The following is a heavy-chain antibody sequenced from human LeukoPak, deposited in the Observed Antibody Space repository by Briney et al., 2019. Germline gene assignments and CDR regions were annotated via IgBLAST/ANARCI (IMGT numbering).Heavy chain of an antibody. CDR2: ISYSENPY. Sequence: GGSLRLSCAASGFTFSTYAIHWVRQAPGKGLEWVAIISYSENPYSYADSVQGRFTISRDNSQSTVHLQMNSLRPEDTAVYFCARNHFNQNVFDIWGQGTMVTVSS. V-gene: IGHV3-30*01. CDR3: ARNHFNQNVFDI. D-gene: IGHD1-14*01. J-gene: IGHJ3*02. CDR1: GFTFSTYA.